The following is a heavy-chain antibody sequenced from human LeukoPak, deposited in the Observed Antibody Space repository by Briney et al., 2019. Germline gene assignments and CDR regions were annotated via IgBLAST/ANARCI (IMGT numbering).Heavy chain of an antibody. CDR1: GFTFGIYA. CDR3: AKPLTSYSSGFSDVFDV. CDR2: ITTNGGNT. Sequence: GGSLRLSCAASGFTFGIYAMHWVRQAPGKGLEHVSTITTNGGNTYYADSVKGRFTISRDNSKDTLFLQMGSLRAEDMAVYYCAKPLTSYSSGFSDVFDVWGTDQWSPSLQ. D-gene: IGHD5-18*01. J-gene: IGHJ3*01. V-gene: IGHV3-64*02.